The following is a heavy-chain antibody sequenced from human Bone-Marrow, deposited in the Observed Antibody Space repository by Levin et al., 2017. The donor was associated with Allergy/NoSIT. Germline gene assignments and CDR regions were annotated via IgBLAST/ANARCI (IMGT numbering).Heavy chain of an antibody. CDR2: INPTTGGT. CDR3: VGYYRSYDS. V-gene: IGHV1-2*06. Sequence: GESLKISCEASGYSFAGNFIHWIRQAPGQGLEWVGRINPTTGGTDYGQKFQGRVSMTRDTSISTAYLELSGLTSDDTAVYYCVGYYRSYDSWGQGTLVTVSS. D-gene: IGHD2-15*01. CDR1: GYSFAGNF. J-gene: IGHJ5*01.